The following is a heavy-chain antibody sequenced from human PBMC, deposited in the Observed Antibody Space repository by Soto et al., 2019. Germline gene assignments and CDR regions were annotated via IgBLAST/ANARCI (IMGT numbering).Heavy chain of an antibody. J-gene: IGHJ6*02. Sequence: GGSLRLSCAASGFTVSSNYMSWVRQAPGKGLEWVSVIYSGGSTYYADSVKGRFTISRDNSKNTLYLQMNSLRAEDTAVYYCARDLRTVVAATLSYYYYGMDVWGQGTTVTVSS. CDR3: ARDLRTVVAATLSYYYYGMDV. CDR1: GFTVSSNY. V-gene: IGHV3-53*01. CDR2: IYSGGST. D-gene: IGHD2-15*01.